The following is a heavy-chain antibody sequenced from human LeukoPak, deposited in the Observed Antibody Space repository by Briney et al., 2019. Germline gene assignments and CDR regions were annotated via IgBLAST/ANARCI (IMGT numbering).Heavy chain of an antibody. Sequence: SQTLSLTCAISGDSVSSTSAAWNWLRQSPSRGLEWLGRAYYRSKCSIEYAPSVESRITINPDASKNQFYLQLISVAPEDTAMYYCAGGFVGGGWHAYWGQGTLVTVSS. D-gene: IGHD3-16*01. CDR1: GDSVSSTSAA. CDR2: AYYRSKCSI. V-gene: IGHV6-1*01. CDR3: AGGFVGGGWHAY. J-gene: IGHJ4*02.